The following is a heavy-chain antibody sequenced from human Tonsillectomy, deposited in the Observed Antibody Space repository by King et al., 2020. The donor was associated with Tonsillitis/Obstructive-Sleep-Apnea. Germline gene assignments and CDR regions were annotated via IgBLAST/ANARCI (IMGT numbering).Heavy chain of an antibody. J-gene: IGHJ4*02. Sequence: VQLVESGGGLVQPGGALRLSCAASGFPFSNYAMSWVRQAPGKGREWVSTISGSGGNTYYPTPVAGRFTISRDTSKNTLYLQRNSQRAEEPPRYYCAKLTDFNSGFFDYWGQGTLVTVSS. D-gene: IGHD6-19*01. CDR3: AKLTDFNSGFFDY. V-gene: IGHV3-23*04. CDR1: GFPFSNYA. CDR2: ISGSGGNT.